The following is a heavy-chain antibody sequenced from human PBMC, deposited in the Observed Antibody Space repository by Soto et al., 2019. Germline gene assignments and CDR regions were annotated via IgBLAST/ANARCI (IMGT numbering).Heavy chain of an antibody. CDR3: ARGAFGYYGMDV. Sequence: GESLKISCKGSGYRFTAYWIAWVRQMPGKSLEWMGIIFPGDSQSRYRPSFQGQVTISVDKSINTAYLQWSSLKASDTAIYYCARGAFGYYGMDVWGQGTTVTVSS. V-gene: IGHV5-51*01. CDR1: GYRFTAYW. J-gene: IGHJ6*02. D-gene: IGHD3-10*01. CDR2: IFPGDSQS.